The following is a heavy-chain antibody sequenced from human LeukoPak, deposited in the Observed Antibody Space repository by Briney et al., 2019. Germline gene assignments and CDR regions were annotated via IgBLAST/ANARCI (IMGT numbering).Heavy chain of an antibody. J-gene: IGHJ5*02. CDR2: IYYSGST. V-gene: IGHV4-30-4*08. Sequence: SQTLPLTCTVSGGSISSGDYYWRWIRQPPGKGLEWIGYIYYSGSTYYNPSLKSRVTISVDTSKNQFSLKLSSVTAADTAVYYCARDLMLSRRFDPWGQGTLVTVSS. CDR1: GGSISSGDYY. CDR3: ARDLMLSRRFDP. D-gene: IGHD2-8*01.